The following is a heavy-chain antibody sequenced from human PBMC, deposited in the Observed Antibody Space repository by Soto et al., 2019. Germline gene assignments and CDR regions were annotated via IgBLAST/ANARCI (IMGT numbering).Heavy chain of an antibody. CDR1: GFTFSSYS. CDR2: ISSSSSYI. Sequence: PGGSLRLSCAASGFTFSSYSMNWVRQAPGKGLEWVSSISSSSSYIYYADSVKGRFTISRDNAKNSLYLQMNSLRAEDTAVYYCARDLRYSSSWYVDSNWFDPWGQGTLVTVSS. J-gene: IGHJ5*02. CDR3: ARDLRYSSSWYVDSNWFDP. V-gene: IGHV3-21*01. D-gene: IGHD6-13*01.